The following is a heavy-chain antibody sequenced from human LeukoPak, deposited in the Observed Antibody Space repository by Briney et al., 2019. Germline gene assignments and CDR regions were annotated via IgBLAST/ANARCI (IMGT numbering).Heavy chain of an antibody. V-gene: IGHV3-53*01. CDR2: MYSGGST. CDR1: GFTVSSKY. J-gene: IGHJ4*02. D-gene: IGHD3-10*01. CDR3: ASVSMVRGPHFDY. Sequence: GGSLRLSCAASGFTVSSKYMSWVRQAPGKGLEWVSVMYSGGSTYYADSVEGRFTISRDNSKNTVYLQMNSLRAEDTAVYYCASVSMVRGPHFDYWGQGTLVTVSS.